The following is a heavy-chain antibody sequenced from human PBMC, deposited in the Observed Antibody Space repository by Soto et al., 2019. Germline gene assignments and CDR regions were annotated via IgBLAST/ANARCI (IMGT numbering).Heavy chain of an antibody. Sequence: VGSLRLSCAASGSTFSNAWMSWVRQAPGKGLEWVGRIKSKTDGGTTDYAAPVKGRFTISRDDSKNTLYLQMNSLKTEDTAVYYCTTDLQSGIAVAGYYYYGMDVWGQGTTVTVSS. CDR2: IKSKTDGGTT. CDR3: TTDLQSGIAVAGYYYYGMDV. J-gene: IGHJ6*02. CDR1: GSTFSNAW. V-gene: IGHV3-15*01. D-gene: IGHD6-19*01.